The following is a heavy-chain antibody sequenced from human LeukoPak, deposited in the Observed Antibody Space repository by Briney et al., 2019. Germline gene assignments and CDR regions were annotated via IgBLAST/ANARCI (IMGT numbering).Heavy chain of an antibody. CDR2: MQYDGSVE. D-gene: IGHD1-26*01. J-gene: IGHJ6*03. CDR1: GFSFSNYG. V-gene: IGHV3-30*02. CDR3: AKDPGDSVRGYYMDV. Sequence: GGSLRLSCVASGFSFSNYGTHWVRQAPGKGLEWVTFMQYDGSVEFYADSVKGRFTISRDNSKNMLYLQVNSVTADDTAVYYCAKDPGDSVRGYYMDVWGKGTTVIVSS.